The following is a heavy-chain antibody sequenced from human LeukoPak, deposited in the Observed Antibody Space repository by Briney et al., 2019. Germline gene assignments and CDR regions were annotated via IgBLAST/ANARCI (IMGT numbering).Heavy chain of an antibody. V-gene: IGHV1-69*05. D-gene: IGHD4-17*01. CDR1: GGTFSSYA. CDR2: IIPIFGTA. Sequence: SVKVSCKASGGTFSSYAISWVRQAPGQGLEWMGGIIPIFGTANYAQKFQGRVTITTDESTSTAYMELSSLRPEDTAVYYCARGYGDYEERFDPWGQGTLVTVSS. J-gene: IGHJ5*02. CDR3: ARGYGDYEERFDP.